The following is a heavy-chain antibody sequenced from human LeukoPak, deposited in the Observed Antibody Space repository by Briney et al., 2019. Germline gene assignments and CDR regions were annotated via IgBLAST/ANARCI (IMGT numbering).Heavy chain of an antibody. D-gene: IGHD2-21*02. CDR2: ISGSGGTT. V-gene: IGHV3-23*01. Sequence: GGSLRLSCAASGFTFSTYAMSWVHQAPGKGLEWVSAISGSGGTTYYADSVKGRFTISRENSKNRLYLQRTSLRAEDTAVYYCETDVVVTAHRALDYWSQENLVP. CDR3: ETDVVVTAHRALDY. J-gene: IGHJ4*02. CDR1: GFTFSTYA.